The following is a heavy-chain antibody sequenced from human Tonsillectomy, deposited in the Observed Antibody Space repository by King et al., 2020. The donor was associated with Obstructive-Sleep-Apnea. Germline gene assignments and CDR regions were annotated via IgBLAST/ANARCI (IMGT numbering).Heavy chain of an antibody. D-gene: IGHD3-9*01. CDR1: GFTFSDYY. J-gene: IGHJ2*01. CDR3: ARDPGKTLRLFDWLFNDWYFDL. V-gene: IGHV3-11*01. CDR2: ISSSGSTI. Sequence: VQLVESGGGLVKPGGSLRLSCAASGFTFSDYYMSWIRQAPGKGLEWVSYISSSGSTIYYADSVKGRFTISRDNAKNSLYLQMNSLIAEDTAVYYCARDPGKTLRLFDWLFNDWYFDLWGRGTRVPVSS.